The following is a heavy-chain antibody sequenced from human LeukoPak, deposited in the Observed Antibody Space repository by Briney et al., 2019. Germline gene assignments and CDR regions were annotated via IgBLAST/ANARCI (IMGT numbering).Heavy chain of an antibody. CDR1: DGSTSSYY. D-gene: IGHD3-3*01. CDR2: IYYSGST. J-gene: IGHJ5*01. CDR3: AREPTWSGYFDS. V-gene: IGHV4-59*12. Sequence: PSETLSLTCTVSDGSTSSYYWSWIRQPPGKGLEWIGYIYYSGSTNYNPSLKSRVIISVDTSKNQFSLKLSSVTAADTALYYCAREPTWSGYFDSWGQGTLVTVSS.